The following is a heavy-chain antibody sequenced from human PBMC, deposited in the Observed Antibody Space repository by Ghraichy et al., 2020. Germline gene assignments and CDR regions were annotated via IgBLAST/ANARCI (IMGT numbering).Heavy chain of an antibody. CDR1: GASVSSYS. CDR3: ARAYAPYMPTFDS. Sequence: SETLSLTCNVFGASVSSYSWGWIRQPPGKGLDWIAYIYYSATTNYNPPLKSRVTISVDASKNQVSLKLTSVTAADMAVYYCARAYAPYMPTFDSWGLGTLVTVSS. D-gene: IGHD2-2*01. J-gene: IGHJ5*01. CDR2: IYYSATT. V-gene: IGHV4-59*02.